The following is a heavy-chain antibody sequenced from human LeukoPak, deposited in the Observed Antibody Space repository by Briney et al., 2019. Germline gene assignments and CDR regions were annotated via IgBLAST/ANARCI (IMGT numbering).Heavy chain of an antibody. V-gene: IGHV1-24*01. CDR1: GYTLTELS. D-gene: IGHD3-3*02. CDR2: FDPEDGET. J-gene: IGHJ4*02. Sequence: ASVTVSCKVSGYTLTELSMHWVRKAPGKGLEWMGGFDPEDGETIYAQKFQGRVTMTEDTSTDTAYMELSSLRSEDTAVYYCATPAFLEWLLPFDYWGQGTLVTVSS. CDR3: ATPAFLEWLLPFDY.